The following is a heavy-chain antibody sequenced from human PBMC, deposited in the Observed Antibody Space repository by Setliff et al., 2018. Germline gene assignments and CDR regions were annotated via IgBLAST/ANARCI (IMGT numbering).Heavy chain of an antibody. CDR3: ATNVLVAGSSLDS. V-gene: IGHV3-73*01. D-gene: IGHD2-8*02. CDR1: GFAFVGVE. CDR2: ISNKFNSLAT. J-gene: IGHJ4*02. Sequence: LRLSCAASGFAFVGVEIHWVRQASGKGLEWVGRISNKFNSLATQYGESFKGRFTISRDDSKNTAYLQMRSLKGEDTALYYCATNVLVAGSSLDSWGQGSLVTVSS.